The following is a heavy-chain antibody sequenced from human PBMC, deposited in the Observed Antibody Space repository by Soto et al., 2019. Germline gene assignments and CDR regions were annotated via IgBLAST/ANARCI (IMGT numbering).Heavy chain of an antibody. CDR2: VYDLDGT. V-gene: IGHV3-66*01. J-gene: IGHJ6*02. D-gene: IGHD3-3*01. CDR1: GLTVSGKKY. CDR3: ARDTRPDDYDFWSGYYLTRDYYYYGMDV. Sequence: PGGSLRLSCVASGLTVSGKKYMAWVRQAPGKGPEWLSGVYDLDGTYYADSVKGRFTISRDNSKNTLYLQMNSLRAEDTAVYYCARDTRPDDYDFWSGYYLTRDYYYYGMDVWGQGTTVTVSS.